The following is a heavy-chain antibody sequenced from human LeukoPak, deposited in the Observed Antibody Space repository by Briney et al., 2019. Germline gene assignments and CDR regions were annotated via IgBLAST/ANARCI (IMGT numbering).Heavy chain of an antibody. CDR3: TRDPNGDYVGAFES. CDR1: GFTVRSNY. CDR2: IYSGGST. D-gene: IGHD4-17*01. V-gene: IGHV3-53*04. J-gene: IGHJ5*01. Sequence: GGSLRLSCAASGFTVRSNYMSWVRQAPGKGLEGVSVIYSGGSTYYADSVKGRFTISRHNSKNTLYLQMNSLRAEDTAVYYCTRDPNGDYVGAFESWGQGTLVTVSS.